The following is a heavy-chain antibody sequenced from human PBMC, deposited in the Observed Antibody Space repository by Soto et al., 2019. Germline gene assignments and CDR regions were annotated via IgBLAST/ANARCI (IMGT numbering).Heavy chain of an antibody. CDR2: IYYSGSA. Sequence: SETMSLTCTVSGGSISSSSYYWGWIRQPPGKGLEWIGSIYYSGSAYYNPSLKSRVTISVDTSKNQFSLKLRSVTAADTAVYYCARVQGLLWFGELYYFDYWGQGTLVTVSS. CDR1: GGSISSSSYY. V-gene: IGHV4-39*07. D-gene: IGHD3-10*01. J-gene: IGHJ4*02. CDR3: ARVQGLLWFGELYYFDY.